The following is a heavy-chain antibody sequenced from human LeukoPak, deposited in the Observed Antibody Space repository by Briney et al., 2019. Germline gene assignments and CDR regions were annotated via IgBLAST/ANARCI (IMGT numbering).Heavy chain of an antibody. CDR2: ISSSSSTI. D-gene: IGHD2-15*01. CDR3: AKDPRSFVGRPPDS. CDR1: GFTFSSYS. J-gene: IGHJ4*02. Sequence: PGGSLRLSCAASGFTFSSYSMNWVRQAPGKGLEWVSYISSSSSTIYYADSVKGRFTISRDNAKNSLYLQMNSLRAEDTAVYYCAKDPRSFVGRPPDSWGQGTLVTVSS. V-gene: IGHV3-48*04.